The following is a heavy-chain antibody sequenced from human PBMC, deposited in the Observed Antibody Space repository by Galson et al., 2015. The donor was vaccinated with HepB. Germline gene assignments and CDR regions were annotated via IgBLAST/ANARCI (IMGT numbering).Heavy chain of an antibody. J-gene: IGHJ4*02. V-gene: IGHV3-33*01. CDR2: IWSDGINK. Sequence: SLRLSCAASGFTLSNYGMQWVRQAPGKGLEWVAIIWSDGINKYYADSVKGRFTISRDNSKNTLYLQMNSLTAEDTAVYYCARVIGSGWYADYWGQGTLVTVSS. CDR3: ARVIGSGWYADY. CDR1: GFTLSNYG. D-gene: IGHD6-19*01.